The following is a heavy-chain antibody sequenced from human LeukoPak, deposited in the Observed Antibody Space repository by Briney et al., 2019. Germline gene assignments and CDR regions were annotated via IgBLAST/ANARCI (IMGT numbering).Heavy chain of an antibody. CDR2: VSYSGIT. D-gene: IGHD3-10*01. V-gene: IGHV4-59*01. CDR3: ARGSQTPDAGY. CDR1: GGSISSYY. Sequence: SETLSLACTVSGGSISSYYWSWIRQPPGKGLEWIGYVSYSGITDYNPSLKSRLTISIDTSKNQFSLKLRSVTAADTAVYYCARGSQTPDAGYWGPGILVTVSP. J-gene: IGHJ4*02.